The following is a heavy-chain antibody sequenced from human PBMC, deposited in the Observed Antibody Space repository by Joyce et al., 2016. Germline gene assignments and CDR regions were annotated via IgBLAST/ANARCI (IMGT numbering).Heavy chain of an antibody. Sequence: QVQLRESGPGLVKPSQTLSLTCTVSGGFISSGGYYWSWIRQHPERGLEWIGHIYYSGSTYYNPSLQSRLTISVDTSKNQFFLKLTSVTAADTAVYYCARDGRGLAYGAPYDMDVWGQGTTVTVSS. CDR1: GGFISSGGYY. J-gene: IGHJ6*02. CDR2: IYYSGST. D-gene: IGHD3-10*01. V-gene: IGHV4-31*03. CDR3: ARDGRGLAYGAPYDMDV.